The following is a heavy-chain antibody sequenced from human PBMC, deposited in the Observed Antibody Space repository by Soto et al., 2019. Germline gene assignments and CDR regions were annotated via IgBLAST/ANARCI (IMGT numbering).Heavy chain of an antibody. V-gene: IGHV1-69*01. Sequence: QVQLVQSGAEVKKPGSSVKVSCKASGGTFSSYAISWVRQAPGQGLEWMGGIIPIFGTANYAQKFQGRVTITADESTGTAYMQLSSLTSKDTAVYYCARDGGHPTHALDDRVQGTLVTVSS. CDR1: GGTFSSYA. J-gene: IGHJ4*02. CDR3: ARDGGHPTHALDD. CDR2: IIPIFGTA. D-gene: IGHD3-3*01.